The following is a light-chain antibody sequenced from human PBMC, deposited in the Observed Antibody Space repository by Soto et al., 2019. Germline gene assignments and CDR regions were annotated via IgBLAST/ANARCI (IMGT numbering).Light chain of an antibody. CDR1: SSDVGGYNC. CDR3: CSYAGSYSYV. J-gene: IGLJ1*01. V-gene: IGLV2-11*01. Sequence: SALTQPRSVSGSPGQSVTISCTGTSSDVGGYNCVSWYQEQPGKAPKLMIYDVSNRPSGVPDRFSGSKSGNTASLTISGLQAEDEADYYCCSYAGSYSYVFGTGTKVNVL. CDR2: DVS.